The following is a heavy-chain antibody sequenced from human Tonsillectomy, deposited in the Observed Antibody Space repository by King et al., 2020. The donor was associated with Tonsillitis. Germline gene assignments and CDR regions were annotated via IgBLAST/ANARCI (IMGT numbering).Heavy chain of an antibody. J-gene: IGHJ4*02. CDR3: ARGLNESVAVADF. D-gene: IGHD6-19*01. Sequence: VQLVESGGGLVKPGGSLRLSCAASGFTFSSYSMNWVRQAPGKGLEWVSSISSSSYIYYADSVKGRCTISRDNAKNSLFLQMNSLRAEDTAVYYCARGLNESVAVADFWGQGTLVTVSS. CDR1: GFTFSSYS. V-gene: IGHV3-21*01. CDR2: ISSSSYI.